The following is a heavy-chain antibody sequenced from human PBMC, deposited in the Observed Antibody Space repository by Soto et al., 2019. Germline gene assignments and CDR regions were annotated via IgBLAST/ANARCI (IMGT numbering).Heavy chain of an antibody. D-gene: IGHD3-22*01. Sequence: GGSLRLSCAASGFTFSSYGMHWVRQAPGKGLEWVAVIWYDGSNKYYADSVKGRFTISRDNSKNTLYLQMNSLRAEDTAVYYCAREGKGPRITMIVEVDYWGQGTLVTVSS. V-gene: IGHV3-33*01. J-gene: IGHJ4*02. CDR1: GFTFSSYG. CDR3: AREGKGPRITMIVEVDY. CDR2: IWYDGSNK.